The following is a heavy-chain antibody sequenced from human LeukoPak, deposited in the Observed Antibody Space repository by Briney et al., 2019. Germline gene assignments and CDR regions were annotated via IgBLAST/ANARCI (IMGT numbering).Heavy chain of an antibody. V-gene: IGHV3-11*04. D-gene: IGHD3-10*01. J-gene: IGHJ4*02. CDR2: ISSSGTTI. CDR3: AKGYGSGSYSNLDY. CDR1: GFTFSDYY. Sequence: GGSLRLSCAASGFTFSDYYMSWIRQAPGKGLEWVSYISSSGTTIYYADSVKGRFTISRDNSKNTLYLQMNSLRAEDTAVYYCAKGYGSGSYSNLDYWGQGTLVTVSS.